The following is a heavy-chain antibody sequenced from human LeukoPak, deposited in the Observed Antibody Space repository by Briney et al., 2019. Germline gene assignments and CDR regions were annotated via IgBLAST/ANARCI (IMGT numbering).Heavy chain of an antibody. CDR1: AGFFSGYY. Sequence: SETLSLTCAVYAGFFSGYYWSWIRQPPRNGLEWIGEINHGGNTNYNPAPKSRVTIAVDTSKNQFSLKLRSVTAADTAMYYCARGIYGDYYFDHWGQGNLVTVSS. J-gene: IGHJ4*02. V-gene: IGHV4-34*01. D-gene: IGHD4-17*01. CDR2: INHGGNT. CDR3: ARGIYGDYYFDH.